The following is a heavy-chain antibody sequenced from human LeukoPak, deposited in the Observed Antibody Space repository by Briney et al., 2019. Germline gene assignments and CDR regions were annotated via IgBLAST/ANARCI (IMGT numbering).Heavy chain of an antibody. CDR3: TRYCSSTSCQVPFDY. J-gene: IGHJ4*02. V-gene: IGHV3-73*01. Sequence: GSLRLSCAASGFTFSGSAMHWVRQASGKGLEWVGRIRSKANSYATAYAASVKGRFTISRDDSKNTAYLQMNSLKTEDTAVYYCTRYCSSTSCQVPFDYWGQGTLVTVS. CDR1: GFTFSGSA. CDR2: IRSKANSYAT. D-gene: IGHD2-2*01.